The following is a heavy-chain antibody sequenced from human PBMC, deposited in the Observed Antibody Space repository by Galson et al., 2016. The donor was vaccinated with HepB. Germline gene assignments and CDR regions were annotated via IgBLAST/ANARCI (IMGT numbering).Heavy chain of an antibody. CDR2: ISGSGNRT. D-gene: IGHD6-19*01. CDR3: AKDSEGSAGWYLVDS. Sequence: SLRLSCAASGFTFSSYAMNWVRQAPGKGLEWVSTISGSGNRTHYAASVKGRFTISRDSSRNTLYLQMNSLRAEDTAIYYCAKDSEGSAGWYLVDSWGQGILVTVSS. CDR1: GFTFSSYA. J-gene: IGHJ4*02. V-gene: IGHV3-23*01.